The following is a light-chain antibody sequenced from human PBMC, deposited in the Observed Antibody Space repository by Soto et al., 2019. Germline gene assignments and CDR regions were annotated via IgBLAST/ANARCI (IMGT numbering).Light chain of an antibody. CDR3: SSYTSSSTLGV. J-gene: IGLJ2*01. CDR1: SSDVGGYNY. V-gene: IGLV2-14*01. Sequence: QSALTQPASVSGSPGQSITISCTGTSSDVGGYNYVSWYQQHPGKAPKLMIYEVSYRPSGVSDRFSGSRSGNTASLTISGLQAEDEADYYCSSYTSSSTLGVFGGGTKLTVL. CDR2: EVS.